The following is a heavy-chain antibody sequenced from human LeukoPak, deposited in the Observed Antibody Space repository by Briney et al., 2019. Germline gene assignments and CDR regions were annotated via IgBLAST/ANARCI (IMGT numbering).Heavy chain of an antibody. CDR2: ISGSGGST. J-gene: IGHJ4*02. CDR1: GFTFSSYA. D-gene: IGHD3-22*01. V-gene: IGHV3-23*01. CDR3: AKAPRGIVVVGYDY. Sequence: HPGGSLRLSCAASGFTFSSYAMSWVRQAPGKGLEWVSAISGSGGSTYYADSVKGRFTISRDNSKNTLYLQMNSLRAEDTAVYYCAKAPRGIVVVGYDYWGQGTLVTVSS.